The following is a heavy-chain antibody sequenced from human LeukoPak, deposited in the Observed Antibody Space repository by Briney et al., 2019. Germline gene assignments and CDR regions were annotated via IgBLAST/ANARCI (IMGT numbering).Heavy chain of an antibody. V-gene: IGHV3-74*01. J-gene: IGHJ4*02. CDR2: INSDGSNT. Sequence: PGGSLRLSCAASGFTFNTYWMHWVRQAPGKGLVWVSRINSDGSNTGYADSVKGRFTISRDNAKNTLSLQMNSLRAEDTAVYYCARLKSATSMSYFDYWGQGTLATASS. D-gene: IGHD6-25*01. CDR3: ARLKSATSMSYFDY. CDR1: GFTFNTYW.